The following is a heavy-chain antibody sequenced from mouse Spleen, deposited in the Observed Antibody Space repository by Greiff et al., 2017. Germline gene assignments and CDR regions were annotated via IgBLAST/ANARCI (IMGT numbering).Heavy chain of an antibody. D-gene: IGHD1-2*01. CDR1: GFTFSSYG. CDR2: ISGGGSYT. Sequence: EVKLVESGGGLVKPGGSLKLSCAASGFTFSSYGMSWVRQTPEKRLEWVATISGGGSYTYYPDSVKGRFTISRDNAKNNLYLQMSSLRSEDTALYYCARQDYGDYWGQGTTLTVSS. V-gene: IGHV5-9-2*01. CDR3: ARQDYGDY. J-gene: IGHJ2*01.